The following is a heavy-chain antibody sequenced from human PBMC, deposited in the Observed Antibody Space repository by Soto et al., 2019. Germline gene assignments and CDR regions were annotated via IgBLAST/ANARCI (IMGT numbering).Heavy chain of an antibody. CDR1: GFTISIYP. Sequence: QVQLVESGGGVVQPGTSLRLSCAASGFTISIYPMHRVRQAPGKGLEWVAVTSYDEKNKYYGDSVKGRFTISRDNSKNTVYLHMKSLRIEDTGVYYCARPDQWLVDHWGQGTLVTVSS. CDR2: TSYDEKNK. J-gene: IGHJ4*02. D-gene: IGHD6-19*01. CDR3: ARPDQWLVDH. V-gene: IGHV3-30*03.